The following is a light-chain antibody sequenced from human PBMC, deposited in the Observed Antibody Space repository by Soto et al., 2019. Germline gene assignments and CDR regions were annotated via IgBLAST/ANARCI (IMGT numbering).Light chain of an antibody. Sequence: TLSYWASQSVSSNLAWYQQKPGQAPRLLIYGASTRATGIPARFSGSGSGTEFTLTISSLQSEDFAVYYCQQYNNWLWTFGQGTKVDIK. CDR2: GAS. CDR1: QSVSSN. CDR3: QQYNNWLWT. V-gene: IGKV3-15*01. J-gene: IGKJ1*01.